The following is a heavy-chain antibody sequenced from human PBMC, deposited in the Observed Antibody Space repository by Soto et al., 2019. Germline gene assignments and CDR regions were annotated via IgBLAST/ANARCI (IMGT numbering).Heavy chain of an antibody. CDR2: INHSGST. Sequence: SETLSLTCAVYGGSFSGYYWSWIRQPPGKGLEWIGEINHSGSTNYNPSLKSRVTISVDTSKNQFSLKLSSVTAADTALYYCARDGSKWKLGYWGQGTLVTVSS. CDR1: GGSFSGYY. V-gene: IGHV4-34*01. CDR3: ARDGSKWKLGY. D-gene: IGHD1-20*01. J-gene: IGHJ4*02.